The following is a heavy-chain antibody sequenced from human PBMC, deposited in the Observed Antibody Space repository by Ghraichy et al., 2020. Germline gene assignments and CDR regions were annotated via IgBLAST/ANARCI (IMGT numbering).Heavy chain of an antibody. Sequence: GGSLRLSCEASGFTFSDHYMDWVRQAPGKGLEWVGLIKNKVNSYTTEYAASVKGRFTISRDNSKNSLYLQMNSLKVEDTAVYYCAKASGGWVDYWGRGTLVTVSS. J-gene: IGHJ4*02. CDR3: AKASGGWVDY. D-gene: IGHD6-19*01. CDR1: GFTFSDHY. V-gene: IGHV3-72*01. CDR2: IKNKVNSYTT.